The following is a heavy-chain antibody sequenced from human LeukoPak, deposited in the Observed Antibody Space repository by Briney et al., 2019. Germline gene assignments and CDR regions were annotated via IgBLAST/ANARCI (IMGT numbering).Heavy chain of an antibody. CDR3: ARERRYYGSGSYHDAFDI. J-gene: IGHJ3*02. CDR2: ISYDGSNK. V-gene: IGHV3-30*04. Sequence: PGGSLRLSCAASGFTFSSYAMHWVRQAPGKGLEWVAVISYDGSNKYYADSVKGRFTISRDNSKNTLYLQMNSLRAEDTAVYYCARERRYYGSGSYHDAFDIWGQGTMVTVSS. D-gene: IGHD3-10*01. CDR1: GFTFSSYA.